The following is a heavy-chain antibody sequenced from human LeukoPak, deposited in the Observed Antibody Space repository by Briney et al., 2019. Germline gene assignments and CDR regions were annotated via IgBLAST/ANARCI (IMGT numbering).Heavy chain of an antibody. D-gene: IGHD6-13*01. CDR2: INHSGST. Sequence: SETLSLTCAVYGGSFSGYYWSWIRQPPGKGLEWIGEINHSGSTNYNPSLKSRVTISVDTSKNQFSLKLSSVTAADTGVYYCARGGRQQLVRGYFDYWGQGTLVTVSS. CDR1: GGSFSGYY. J-gene: IGHJ4*02. V-gene: IGHV4-34*01. CDR3: ARGGRQQLVRGYFDY.